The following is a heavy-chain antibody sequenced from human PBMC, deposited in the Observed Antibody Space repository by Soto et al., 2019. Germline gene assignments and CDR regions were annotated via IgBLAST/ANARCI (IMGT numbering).Heavy chain of an antibody. CDR3: ARPQSGFGNVDY. J-gene: IGHJ4*02. CDR1: GYSFTSYW. Sequence: EVQLVQSGAEVKKAGESLKISCKGSGYSFTSYWIGWVRQLPGKGLEWMGIIYPGNSDARYSPSFQGHVTISVDRSITTAYLQWSSLEASDTATYYCARPQSGFGNVDYWGQGTLVTVSS. V-gene: IGHV5-51*01. D-gene: IGHD3-10*01. CDR2: IYPGNSDA.